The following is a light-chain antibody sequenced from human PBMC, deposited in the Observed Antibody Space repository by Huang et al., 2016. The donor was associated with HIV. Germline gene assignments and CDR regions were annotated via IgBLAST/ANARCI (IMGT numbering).Light chain of an antibody. V-gene: IGKV3-15*01. CDR1: RRVGSN. J-gene: IGKJ3*01. CDR2: DAS. CDR3: QEYNNWPPFA. Sequence: EIVMTQSPVTLSVSPGGRATLSFRASRRVGSNLAWFQQKPGQAPRPRIHDASTRATDIPARFSGGGFGTEFTLTITNLQSEDFGVYYCQEYNNWPPFAFGPGTKVD.